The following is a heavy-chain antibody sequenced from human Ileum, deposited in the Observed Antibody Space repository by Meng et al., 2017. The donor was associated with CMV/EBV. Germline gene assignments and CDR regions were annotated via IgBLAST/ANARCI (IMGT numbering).Heavy chain of an antibody. D-gene: IGHD6-6*01. J-gene: IGHJ5*02. CDR2: IHGGGGK. V-gene: IGHV2-5*02. CDR1: GFSLTTNVES. Sequence: QITLKESGPTLVKPTQTLTLTFIFSGFSLTTNVESVGWIRQPPGKALEWLALIHGGGGKQYSPSLQSRLTATRDTSKNQVVLTMTNMDPVDTATYYCVHRYSSSSGQVSWGQGTLVTVSS. CDR3: VHRYSSSSGQVS.